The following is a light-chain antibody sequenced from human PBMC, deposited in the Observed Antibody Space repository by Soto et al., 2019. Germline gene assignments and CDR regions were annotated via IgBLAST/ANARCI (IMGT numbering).Light chain of an antibody. CDR3: QQYGSSPLST. V-gene: IGKV3-20*01. J-gene: IGKJ5*01. CDR2: GAS. CDR1: QSVSSSY. Sequence: EIVLTQSPGTLSLSPGERATLSCRASQSVSSSYSAWYQQKPGQAPRLLIYGASSRATGIPDRFSGSGSGTDFTLTISRLEPEDFAVYYCQQYGSSPLSTFGQGTRLESK.